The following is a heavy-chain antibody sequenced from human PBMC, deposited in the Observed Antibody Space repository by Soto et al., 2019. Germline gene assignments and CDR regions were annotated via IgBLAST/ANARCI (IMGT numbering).Heavy chain of an antibody. V-gene: IGHV3-9*01. CDR2: ISWTSASK. D-gene: IGHD3-10*01. CDR3: ANDYYYGSGSHRDSCLVY. CDR1: GFNFEEYA. Sequence: PGGSPRLSCVGSGFNFEEYAMHWVRQVPGKAPEWVSGISWTSASKDYADSVKGRFTISRDNAKRSLYLEMNSLRPDDTGLYYCANDYYYGSGSHRDSCLVYWGHGTLVTVSS. J-gene: IGHJ4*01.